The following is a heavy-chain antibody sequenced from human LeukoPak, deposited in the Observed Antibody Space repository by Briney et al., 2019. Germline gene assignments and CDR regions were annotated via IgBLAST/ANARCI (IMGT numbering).Heavy chain of an antibody. D-gene: IGHD6-6*01. V-gene: IGHV4-31*03. J-gene: IGHJ5*02. Sequence: KPSQTLSLTCSISGDSISSRTYYWTWIRQHPEKGLEWIGYIWNSGSTNYNPALKSRVTISVYTSKNQFSLKLTSVTAADTAIYYCARDVSSMFPNWFDPWGQGILVIVSS. CDR3: ARDVSSMFPNWFDP. CDR1: GDSISSRTYY. CDR2: IWNSGST.